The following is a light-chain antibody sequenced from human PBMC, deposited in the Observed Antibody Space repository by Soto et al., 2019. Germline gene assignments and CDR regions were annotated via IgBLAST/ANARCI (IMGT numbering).Light chain of an antibody. CDR1: RDIGSD. CDR2: AAS. J-gene: IGKJ1*01. V-gene: IGKV1-6*01. Sequence: ATQMTQSPSSLSASVGDRITITCRASRDIGSDLSWYQQKPGKAPTLLIYAASKLQSGVPSRCRGSRSGTEFTLTVSILQPEDVAPYYCLQDHYHSWTFGQGTKVDIK. CDR3: LQDHYHSWT.